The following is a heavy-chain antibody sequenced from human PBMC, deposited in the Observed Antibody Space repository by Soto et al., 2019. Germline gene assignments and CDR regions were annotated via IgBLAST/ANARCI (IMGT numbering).Heavy chain of an antibody. CDR2: IIPIFGTA. V-gene: IGHV1-69*13. CDR1: GGTFSSYA. Sequence: SVKVSCKASGGTFSSYAISWVRQAPGQGLEWMGGIIPIFGTANYAQKFQGRVTITADESTSTAYMELSSLRSEDTAVYYCARDLTGTLSSDGMDVWGQGTTVTVSS. J-gene: IGHJ6*02. CDR3: ARDLTGTLSSDGMDV. D-gene: IGHD1-7*01.